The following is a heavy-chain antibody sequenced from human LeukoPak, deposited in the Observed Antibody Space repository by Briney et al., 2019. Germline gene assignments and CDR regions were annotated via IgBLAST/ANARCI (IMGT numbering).Heavy chain of an antibody. J-gene: IGHJ3*02. CDR1: GGSISSGDYY. Sequence: SETLSLTCTVSGGSISSGDYYWSWIRQPPGKGLEWIGYIYYSGSTYFNPSLKSRVTISVDTSKNQFSLKLSSVTAADTAVYYCARVYYDSSGYYPGAFDIWGQGTMVTVSS. V-gene: IGHV4-30-4*01. CDR3: ARVYYDSSGYYPGAFDI. D-gene: IGHD3-22*01. CDR2: IYYSGST.